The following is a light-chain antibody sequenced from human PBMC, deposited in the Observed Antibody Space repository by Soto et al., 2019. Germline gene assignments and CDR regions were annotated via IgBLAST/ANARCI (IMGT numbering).Light chain of an antibody. Sequence: DIQMTQSPSSXSASVGDRVTITCRASQDIRSDLGWFQQKPGKAPKRLIYAASTLESGVPSRFSGSRSGTESTLTISSLQPEDFATYYCLQHNSYPFTFGPGTKVDTK. CDR1: QDIRSD. J-gene: IGKJ3*01. CDR3: LQHNSYPFT. V-gene: IGKV1-17*01. CDR2: AAS.